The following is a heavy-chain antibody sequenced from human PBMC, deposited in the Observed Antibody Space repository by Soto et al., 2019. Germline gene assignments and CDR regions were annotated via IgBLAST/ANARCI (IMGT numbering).Heavy chain of an antibody. J-gene: IGHJ4*02. CDR2: ISGSGGST. Sequence: EVQLLESGGGLVQPGGSLRLSCAASGFTFATYAMSWVRQAPGKGLEWVSTISGSGGSTYYGDSVKGRFTISRDNSKNTLYLQMNSLRVEDTAVYYCAKERLLYGVYEGGWDHWGQGTLVTVSS. CDR1: GFTFATYA. V-gene: IGHV3-23*01. CDR3: AKERLLYGVYEGGWDH. D-gene: IGHD4-17*01.